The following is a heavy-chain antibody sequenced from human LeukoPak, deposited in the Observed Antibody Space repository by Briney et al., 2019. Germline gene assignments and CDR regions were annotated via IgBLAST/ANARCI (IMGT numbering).Heavy chain of an antibody. J-gene: IGHJ4*02. CDR1: GFTFSNYA. D-gene: IGHD3-10*01. V-gene: IGHV3-30*18. CDR3: AKPYYYGSGSTYFDY. Sequence: GRTPRLSCVASGFTFSNYAMNWVRQARGKGLEWVALISYDGTKKHYADSVKGRFTISRDNSRDTLYLQLNSLRLEDTAVYYCAKPYYYGSGSTYFDYWGRGTVVTVSS. CDR2: ISYDGTKK.